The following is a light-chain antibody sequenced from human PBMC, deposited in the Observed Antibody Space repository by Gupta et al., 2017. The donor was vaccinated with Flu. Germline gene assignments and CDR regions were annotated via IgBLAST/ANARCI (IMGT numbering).Light chain of an antibody. CDR1: QTVSSN. Sequence: RASQTVSSNLAWYQQKPGQAPRVLIYGASTRATGVPARFSGFGSGTEFTLTISSLQYEDFAIYYCQQYNDGPPLTFGPGTRVEI. CDR3: QQYNDGPPLT. CDR2: GAS. J-gene: IGKJ1*01. V-gene: IGKV3-15*01.